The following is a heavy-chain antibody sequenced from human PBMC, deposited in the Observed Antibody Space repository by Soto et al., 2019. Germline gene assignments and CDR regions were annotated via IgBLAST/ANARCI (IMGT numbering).Heavy chain of an antibody. CDR2: TYYSGST. Sequence: SETLSLTCTFSCGSIISYYWSWIRQPPGKGLEWIGYTYYSGSTNYNPSLKSRVTISVDTSKNQFSLKLSSVTAADTAVYYCARDVDVEGSGSPYGMDVWGQGTTVTVSS. CDR3: ARDVDVEGSGSPYGMDV. D-gene: IGHD3-10*01. CDR1: CGSIISYY. V-gene: IGHV4-59*01. J-gene: IGHJ6*02.